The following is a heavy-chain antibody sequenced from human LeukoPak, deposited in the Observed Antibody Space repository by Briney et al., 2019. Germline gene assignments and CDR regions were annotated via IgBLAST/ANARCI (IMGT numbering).Heavy chain of an antibody. J-gene: IGHJ3*02. CDR3: ARAKLYMDFWSNAFDI. D-gene: IGHD3-3*01. V-gene: IGHV4-34*01. CDR1: GGFLSGYY. CDR2: INHSGSN. Sequence: SETLSLTCAVYGGFLSGYYWSWIRQPPGEGREWIGEINHSGSNNYNPPLKSRVTISVDTSKNQFSLKLSSVTAADTAVYYCARAKLYMDFWSNAFDIWGQGTMVTVSS.